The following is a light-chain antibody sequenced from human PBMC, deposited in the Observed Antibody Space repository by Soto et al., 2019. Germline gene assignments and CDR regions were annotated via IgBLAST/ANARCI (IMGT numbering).Light chain of an antibody. CDR3: QQYCSSPIT. V-gene: IGKV3-20*01. CDR1: QSVSNSY. CDR2: GAS. J-gene: IGKJ4*01. Sequence: EIVLTQSPGTLSLSPGERATLSCRASQSVSNSYLAWYQQKPGQAPRLLIYGASSRATGTPDRFSGSGSGTDFTLTISRLEPEDFAVYYCQQYCSSPITFGGGTKVEIK.